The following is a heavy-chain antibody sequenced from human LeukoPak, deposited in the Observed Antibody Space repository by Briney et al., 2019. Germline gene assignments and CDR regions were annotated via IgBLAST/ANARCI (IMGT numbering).Heavy chain of an antibody. CDR2: ISSSGSTI. CDR1: GFTFSDYY. Sequence: GGSLRLSCAASGFTFSDYYMSWIRQAPGKGLEWVSYISSSGSTIYYADSVKGRFTISRDNAKNSLYLQMNSLRAEDTAVYYCARARDYSNSGFTYYYYYYMDVWGKGTTVTVSS. D-gene: IGHD4-11*01. CDR3: ARARDYSNSGFTYYYYYYMDV. J-gene: IGHJ6*03. V-gene: IGHV3-11*01.